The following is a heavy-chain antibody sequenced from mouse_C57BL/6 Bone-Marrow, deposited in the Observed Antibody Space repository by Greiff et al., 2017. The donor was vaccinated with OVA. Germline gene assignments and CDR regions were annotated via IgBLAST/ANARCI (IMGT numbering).Heavy chain of an antibody. CDR2: ISDGGSYT. CDR3: ARDYYGWYFDV. Sequence: EVQGVESGGGLVKPGGSLKLSCAASGFTFSSYAMSWVRQTPEKRLEWVATISDGGSYTYYPDNVKGRFTISRDNAKNNLYLQMSHLKSEDTAMYYCARDYYGWYFDVWGTGTTVTVSS. V-gene: IGHV5-4*01. CDR1: GFTFSSYA. D-gene: IGHD1-1*01. J-gene: IGHJ1*03.